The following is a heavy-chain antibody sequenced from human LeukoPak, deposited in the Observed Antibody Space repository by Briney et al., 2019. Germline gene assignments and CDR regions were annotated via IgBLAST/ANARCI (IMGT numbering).Heavy chain of an antibody. CDR1: GGSITSSNYF. CDR2: IYYSGST. D-gene: IGHD2-2*01. V-gene: IGHV4-39*07. CDR3: ARDSCSSTSCRRKFDN. J-gene: IGHJ4*02. Sequence: SETLSLTCTVSGGSITSSNYFWGWIRQSPGKGLEGIGSIYYSGSTYYNPSLKSRVTISVGTSKIQFSLKLSSVTAADSAVYYCARDSCSSTSCRRKFDNWGQGTLVTVSS.